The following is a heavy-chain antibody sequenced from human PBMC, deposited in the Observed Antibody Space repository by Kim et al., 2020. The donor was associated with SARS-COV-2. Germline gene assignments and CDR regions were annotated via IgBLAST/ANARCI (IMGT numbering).Heavy chain of an antibody. CDR2: ST. Sequence: STYYNPSLKSRVTISVDTSKNQFSLKLSSVPAADTAVYYCARDASNWFDPWGQGTLVTVSS. CDR3: ARDASNWFDP. V-gene: IGHV4-31*02. J-gene: IGHJ5*02.